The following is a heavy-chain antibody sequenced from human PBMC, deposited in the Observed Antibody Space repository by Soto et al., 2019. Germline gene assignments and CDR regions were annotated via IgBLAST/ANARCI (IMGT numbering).Heavy chain of an antibody. CDR1: GGTFSSYA. CDR3: ARVAVAGTPAGYLVY. D-gene: IGHD6-19*01. J-gene: IGHJ4*02. Sequence: QVQLVQSGAEVKKPGSSVKVSCKASGGTFSSYAISWVRQAPGQGLEWMGGIIPIFGTANYAQKFQGRVTITADEPTTTAYMELSSLRSEHTAVYYCARVAVAGTPAGYLVYWGQGTLVTVSS. V-gene: IGHV1-69*12. CDR2: IIPIFGTA.